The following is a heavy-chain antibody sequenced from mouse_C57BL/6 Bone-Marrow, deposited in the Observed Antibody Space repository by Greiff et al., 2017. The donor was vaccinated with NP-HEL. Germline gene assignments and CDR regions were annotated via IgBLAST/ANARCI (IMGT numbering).Heavy chain of an antibody. Sequence: QVQLKESGPGLVQPSQSLSITCTVSGFSLTSYGVHWVRQSPGKGLEWLGVIWRGGSTDYNAAFMSRLSITKDNSKSQVFFKMNSLQADDTAIYYCAKSGGSKQYYFDYWGQGTTLTVSS. J-gene: IGHJ2*01. V-gene: IGHV2-5*01. CDR3: AKSGGSKQYYFDY. D-gene: IGHD2-5*01. CDR2: IWRGGST. CDR1: GFSLTSYG.